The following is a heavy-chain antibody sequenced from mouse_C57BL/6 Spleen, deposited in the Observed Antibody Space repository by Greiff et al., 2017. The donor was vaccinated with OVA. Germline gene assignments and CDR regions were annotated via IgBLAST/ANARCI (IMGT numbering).Heavy chain of an antibody. CDR1: GYTFTSYW. J-gene: IGHJ2*01. D-gene: IGHD2-1*01. CDR3: AREGTLYDGNYVLYYFDY. Sequence: VQLQQPGAELVKPGASVKMSCKASGYTFTSYWITWVKQRPGQGLEWIGDIYPGSGSTNYNEKFKSKATLTVDTSSSTAYMQLSSLTSEDSAVYYCAREGTLYDGNYVLYYFDYWGQGTTLTVSS. CDR2: IYPGSGST. V-gene: IGHV1-55*01.